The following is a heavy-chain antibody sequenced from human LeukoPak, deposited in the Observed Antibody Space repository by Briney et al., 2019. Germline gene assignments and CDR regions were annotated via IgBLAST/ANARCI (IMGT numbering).Heavy chain of an antibody. CDR1: GFTFRSYT. CDR3: AKGGQLGSSWYIFDC. V-gene: IGHV3-23*01. D-gene: IGHD6-13*01. J-gene: IGHJ4*02. CDR2: ISGRGDST. Sequence: GGSLRLSCAASGFTFRSYTMSCVRQAPGEGLEWVSAISGRGDSTYSADSVKGRFPNSRANSKNTLYLQMSSLRAEATDVHYCAKGGQLGSSWYIFDCWGQGTLVTASS.